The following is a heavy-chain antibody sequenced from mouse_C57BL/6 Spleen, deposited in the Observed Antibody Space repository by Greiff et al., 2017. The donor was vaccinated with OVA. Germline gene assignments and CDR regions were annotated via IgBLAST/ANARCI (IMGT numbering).Heavy chain of an antibody. V-gene: IGHV5-4*03. CDR3: ARGGYGSRDWYFDV. CDR1: GFTFSSYA. Sequence: EVKLVESGGGLVKPGGSLKLSCAASGFTFSSYAMSWVRQTPEKRLEWVATISDGGSYTYYPDNVKGRFTISRDNAKNNLYLQMSHLKSEDTAMYYCARGGYGSRDWYFDVWGTGTTVTVSS. CDR2: ISDGGSYT. J-gene: IGHJ1*03. D-gene: IGHD1-1*01.